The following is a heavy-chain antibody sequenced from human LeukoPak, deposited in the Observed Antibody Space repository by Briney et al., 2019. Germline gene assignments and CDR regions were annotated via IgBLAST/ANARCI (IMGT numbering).Heavy chain of an antibody. CDR1: GGSISSYY. J-gene: IGHJ4*02. D-gene: IGHD2-2*01. Sequence: SETLSLTCTVSGGSISSYYWSWIRQPAGKGLEWIGRIYTSGSTNYNPSLKSRVTMSVDTSKNQFSLKLSSVTAADTAVYHCAREDIVVVPAAVFDYWGQGTLVTVSS. V-gene: IGHV4-4*07. CDR3: AREDIVVVPAAVFDY. CDR2: IYTSGST.